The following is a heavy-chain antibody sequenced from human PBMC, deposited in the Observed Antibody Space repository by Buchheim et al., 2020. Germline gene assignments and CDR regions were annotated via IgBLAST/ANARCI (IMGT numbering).Heavy chain of an antibody. CDR3: ARAGKYICSGGGDQYFNS. CDR2: VSYDGRNE. Sequence: QVQLVESGGGVVQPGGSLRLSCAASGFTFSSYIMHWVRQAPGKGLKWVAVVSYDGRNEHYSDSVKGRFTISRDNFKNTLYLKLNSLRAEDTAVYYCARAGKYICSGGGDQYFNSWGQGAL. CDR1: GFTFSSYI. V-gene: IGHV3-30*04. D-gene: IGHD2-15*01. J-gene: IGHJ4*02.